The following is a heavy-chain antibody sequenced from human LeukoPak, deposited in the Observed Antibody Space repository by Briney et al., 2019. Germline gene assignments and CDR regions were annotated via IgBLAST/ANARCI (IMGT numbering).Heavy chain of an antibody. CDR1: GFTFSSNW. D-gene: IGHD3-22*01. Sequence: PGGSLRLSCAASGFTFSSNWMSWVRQAPGKGLEWVANIKQGGSEKYYVDSVKGRFTISRDNAKNSLYLQMNSLRAEDTAVYYCAGGYPQLDYFDYWGQGTLVTVSS. CDR3: AGGYPQLDYFDY. V-gene: IGHV3-7*01. CDR2: IKQGGSEK. J-gene: IGHJ4*02.